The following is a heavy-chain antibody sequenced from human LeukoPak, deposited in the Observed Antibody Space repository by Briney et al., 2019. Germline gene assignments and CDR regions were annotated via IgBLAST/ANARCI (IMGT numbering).Heavy chain of an antibody. CDR1: GFTVISNY. D-gene: IGHD1-26*01. Sequence: GGSLRLSCAASGFTVISNYMTWVRQPPGKGLEWVSVIYTGGSTNYADSVKGRFTTSRDNFKNTVLLQMNSLRVEDTAVYYCVRVSGNGDFDYWGQGTLVTVSS. CDR2: IYTGGST. J-gene: IGHJ4*02. V-gene: IGHV3-66*01. CDR3: VRVSGNGDFDY.